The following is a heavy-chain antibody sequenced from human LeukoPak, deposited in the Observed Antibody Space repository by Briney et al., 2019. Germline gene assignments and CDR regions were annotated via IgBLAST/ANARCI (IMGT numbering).Heavy chain of an antibody. CDR2: ITGSGDTT. D-gene: IGHD3-9*01. CDR3: AKWEDYDILTGYYVSDF. CDR1: GIIFRNYA. V-gene: IGHV3-23*01. J-gene: IGHJ4*02. Sequence: GASLRLSCAASGIIFRNYAMSWVRQAPGKGLEWVSAITGSGDTTYYADSVKGRFTISRDNSKNTLYVEMNTLRAEDTAVYYCAKWEDYDILTGYYVSDFWGQGTLVTVSS.